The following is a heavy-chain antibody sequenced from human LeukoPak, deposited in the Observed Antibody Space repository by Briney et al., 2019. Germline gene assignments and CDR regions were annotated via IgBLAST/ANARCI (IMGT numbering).Heavy chain of an antibody. Sequence: ASVKVSCKASGYTFTRYDIYWVRQAPGQGLEWMGWTNPDSGNTGFPKKFQARVTMTRNTSLSTAYVELSSLRSEDTAVYYCARGLRLPVSATGVLDSWGQGTLVTVSS. D-gene: IGHD7-27*01. V-gene: IGHV1-8*01. CDR3: ARGLRLPVSATGVLDS. J-gene: IGHJ4*02. CDR1: GYTFTRYD. CDR2: TNPDSGNT.